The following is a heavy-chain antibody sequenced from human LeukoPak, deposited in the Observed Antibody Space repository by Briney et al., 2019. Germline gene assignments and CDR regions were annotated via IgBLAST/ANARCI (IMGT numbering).Heavy chain of an antibody. CDR3: ASPMGSSSSRWDY. CDR2: IYYSGST. D-gene: IGHD6-6*01. J-gene: IGHJ4*02. V-gene: IGHV4-39*01. Sequence: SETLSLTCTVSGGSISSSSYYWGWIRQPPGKGLEWIGSIYYSGSTYYNPSLKSRVTISVDTSKNQFSLKLSSVTAADTAVYYCASPMGSSSSRWDYWGQGTLVTVSS. CDR1: GGSISSSSYY.